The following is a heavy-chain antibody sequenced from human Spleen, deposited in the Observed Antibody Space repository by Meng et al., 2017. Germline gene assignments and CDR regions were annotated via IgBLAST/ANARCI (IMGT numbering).Heavy chain of an antibody. CDR2: ISSSGTYI. CDR3: AKDPDYDFPYYFDY. D-gene: IGHD3-3*01. CDR1: GFTFSSYS. V-gene: IGHV3-21*04. J-gene: IGHJ4*02. Sequence: GGSLRLSCAASGFTFSSYSLTWVRQAPGKGLEWVSSISSSGTYIYYTDSLKGRFTISRDNVKNSMYLQMDSLRAEDTAVYYCAKDPDYDFPYYFDYWGQGTLVTVSS.